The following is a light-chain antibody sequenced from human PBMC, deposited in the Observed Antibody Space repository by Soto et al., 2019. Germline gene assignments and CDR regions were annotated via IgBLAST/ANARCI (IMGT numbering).Light chain of an antibody. J-gene: IGLJ2*01. Sequence: QSALAQPPSAAGSPGQSVTISCTGTSSDGGGYNYVSWYQQHPGKAPKVLIYGVSKRPSGVPDRFSGSKSGNTASLTVSGLQAEDEAQYYCCSYAARNTLVFGGGTKLTVL. CDR2: GVS. CDR3: CSYAARNTLV. V-gene: IGLV2-8*01. CDR1: SSDGGGYNY.